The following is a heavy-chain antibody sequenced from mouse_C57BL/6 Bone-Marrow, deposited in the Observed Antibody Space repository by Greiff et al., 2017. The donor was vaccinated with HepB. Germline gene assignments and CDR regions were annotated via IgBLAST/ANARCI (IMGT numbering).Heavy chain of an antibody. D-gene: IGHD1-1*01. CDR1: GYAFSSSW. Sequence: VQLQQSGPELVKPGASVKISCKASGYAFSSSWMNWVKQRPGKGLEWIGRIYPGDGDTNYNGKFKGKATLTADKSSSTAYMQLSSLTSEDSAVYFCARIPLAGSSYGFAYWGQGTLVTVSA. J-gene: IGHJ3*01. CDR3: ARIPLAGSSYGFAY. CDR2: IYPGDGDT. V-gene: IGHV1-82*01.